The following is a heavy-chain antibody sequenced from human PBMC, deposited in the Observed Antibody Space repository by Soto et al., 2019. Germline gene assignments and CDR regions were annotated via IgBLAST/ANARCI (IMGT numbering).Heavy chain of an antibody. CDR1: GAAISSGGYY. J-gene: IGHJ2*01. CDR3: ARVLRDVLSDRYYWYFDL. CDR2: IYYIGTS. D-gene: IGHD3-16*02. Sequence: QVQLQESGPGLVKPSQTLSLTCTVSGAAISSGGYYWGWIRQHPGKGLEWFGFIYYIGTSYYNPSLESRITLSVDTSKNHFSLNLTSVTAADTAVYYCARVLRDVLSDRYYWYFDLWGRGTLVTVSS. V-gene: IGHV4-31*03.